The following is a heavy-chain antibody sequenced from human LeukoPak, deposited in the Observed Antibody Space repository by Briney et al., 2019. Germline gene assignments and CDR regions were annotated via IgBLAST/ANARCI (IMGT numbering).Heavy chain of an antibody. CDR2: ISSSSSYI. D-gene: IGHD6-13*01. J-gene: IGHJ4*02. CDR3: AKDSAPSSSWDIIDY. V-gene: IGHV3-21*01. Sequence: PGGSLRLSCAASGFTFSSYSMNWVRQAPGKGLEWVSSISSSSSYIYYADSVKGRFTISRDNSKNTLYLQMNSLRAEDSAVYYCAKDSAPSSSWDIIDYWGQGILVTGSS. CDR1: GFTFSSYS.